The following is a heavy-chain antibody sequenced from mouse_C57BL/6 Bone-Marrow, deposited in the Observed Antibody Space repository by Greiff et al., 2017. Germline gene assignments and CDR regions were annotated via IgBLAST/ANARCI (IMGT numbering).Heavy chain of an antibody. J-gene: IGHJ1*03. CDR3: ARPYYGNYWYFDV. Sequence: QVQLQQPGAELVKPGASVKMSCKASGYTFTSYWITWVKQRPGQGLEWIGDIYPGSGSTNYHEKFKSKSTLTVDTSSSTAYMQLSSLTSEDSAVYYCARPYYGNYWYFDVWGTGTTVTVSS. CDR1: GYTFTSYW. CDR2: IYPGSGST. V-gene: IGHV1-55*01. D-gene: IGHD2-10*01.